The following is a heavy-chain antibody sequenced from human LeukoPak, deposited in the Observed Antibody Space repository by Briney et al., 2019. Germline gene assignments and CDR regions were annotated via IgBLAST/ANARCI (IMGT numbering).Heavy chain of an antibody. J-gene: IGHJ4*02. CDR1: GFTFISYA. CDR3: SRRGDYFDY. V-gene: IGHV3-23*01. CDR2: ISGSGGST. Sequence: GGSLRLSCSTSGFTFISYAVSWVRQPPGKGLEWVSAISGSGGSTSYTDSVKGRFTISRDNSKNTLYLQMNSLRAEDTAVYYCSRRGDYFDYWGQGTLVTVSS. D-gene: IGHD3-16*01.